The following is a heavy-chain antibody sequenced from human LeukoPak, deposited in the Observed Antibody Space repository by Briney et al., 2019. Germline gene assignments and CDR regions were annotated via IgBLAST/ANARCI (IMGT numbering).Heavy chain of an antibody. V-gene: IGHV3-48*03. Sequence: GGSLRLSCAASGFTFSSFEMNWVRQAPGKGLEWLSHISTSGSTKYYANSVKGRFTISRDNAKNSLYLQMNSLRAEDTAVYYCAELGITMIGGVWGKGTTVTISS. CDR1: GFTFSSFE. CDR2: ISTSGSTK. D-gene: IGHD3-10*02. CDR3: AELGITMIGGV. J-gene: IGHJ6*04.